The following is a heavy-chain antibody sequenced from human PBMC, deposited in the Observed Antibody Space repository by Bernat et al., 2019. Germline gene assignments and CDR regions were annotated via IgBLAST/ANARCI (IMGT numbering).Heavy chain of an antibody. D-gene: IGHD5-12*01. Sequence: QVTLRESGPALVKPTQTLTLTCTFSGFSLNTHGMCVSWIRQPPGKALEWLARIDWDDEKFYSTSLRTRLTISKDTSKNQVVLTMTNMDPVDTATYYCARTYSAYDFDYWGQGTLVTVSS. CDR1: GFSLNTHGMC. J-gene: IGHJ4*02. CDR3: ARTYSAYDFDY. V-gene: IGHV2-70*17. CDR2: IDWDDEK.